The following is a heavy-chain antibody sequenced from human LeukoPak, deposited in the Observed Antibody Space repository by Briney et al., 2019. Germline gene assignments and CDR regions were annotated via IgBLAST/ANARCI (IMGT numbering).Heavy chain of an antibody. J-gene: IGHJ6*04. CDR2: ISSSSSYI. V-gene: IGHV3-21*01. D-gene: IGHD2-15*01. Sequence: GGSLRLSCAASGFTFSSYSMNWVRQAPGKGLEWVSSISSSSSYIYYADSVKGRFTISRDNAKNSLYLQMNSLRAEDTAVYYCARDRRSGVVVADVWGKGTTVTISS. CDR3: ARDRRSGVVVADV. CDR1: GFTFSSYS.